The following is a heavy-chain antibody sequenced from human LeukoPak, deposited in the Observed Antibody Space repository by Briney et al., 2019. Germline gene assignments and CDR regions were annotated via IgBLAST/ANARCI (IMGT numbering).Heavy chain of an antibody. Sequence: SVKVSCKASGGTFSSYAISWVRQAPGQGLEWMGGTIPIFGTANYAQKFQGRVTITTDESTSTAYMELSSLRSEDTAVYYCARESGITMIDRGYYYMDVWGKGTTVTVSS. J-gene: IGHJ6*03. CDR1: GGTFSSYA. CDR3: ARESGITMIDRGYYYMDV. V-gene: IGHV1-69*05. D-gene: IGHD3-22*01. CDR2: TIPIFGTA.